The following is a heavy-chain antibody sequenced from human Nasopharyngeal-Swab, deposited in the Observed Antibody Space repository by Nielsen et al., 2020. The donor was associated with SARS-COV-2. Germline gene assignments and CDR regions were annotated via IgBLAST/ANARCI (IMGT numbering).Heavy chain of an antibody. J-gene: IGHJ4*02. CDR2: ISGSGGST. Sequence: GGSLRLSCAASGFTFNSYAMSWVRQAPGKGLEWVSAISGSGGSTYYADSVKGRFTISRDNSKNTLYLQMNSLRAEDTAVYYCAKDREATYYYGSGSFDYWGQGTLVTVSS. V-gene: IGHV3-23*01. CDR3: AKDREATYYYGSGSFDY. D-gene: IGHD3-10*01. CDR1: GFTFNSYA.